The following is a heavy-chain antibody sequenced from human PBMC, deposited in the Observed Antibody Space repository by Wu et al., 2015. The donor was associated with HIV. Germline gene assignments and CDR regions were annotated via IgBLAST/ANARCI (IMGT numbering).Heavy chain of an antibody. D-gene: IGHD3-9*01. J-gene: IGHJ5*02. Sequence: QVQLVQSGAEVKKPGASVKVSCKAFGFTFSSYYMHWVRQAPGQGLEWMGMINPGGGSTSYAQKFQGRVIMTRDTSTTTVYMELSSLRSEDTAVYYCARVMSYFDLVIIQNWFRPLGPGNPGHRLL. CDR2: INPGGGST. V-gene: IGHV1-46*01. CDR1: GFTFSSYY. CDR3: ARVMSYFDLVIIQNWFRP.